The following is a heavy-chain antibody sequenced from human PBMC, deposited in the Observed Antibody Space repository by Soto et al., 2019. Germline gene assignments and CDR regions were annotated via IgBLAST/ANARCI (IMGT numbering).Heavy chain of an antibody. J-gene: IGHJ4*02. CDR3: ARSGPARYCSTTSCRVFDY. D-gene: IGHD2-2*01. Sequence: QVQLVQSGAEVKKPGASVKVSCKASGYTFTSYDINWVRQATGQGLEWMGWMNPNTGNTDFAQKFQGRVTMTRNTSISTAYMELSSLRSEDTAVYYCARSGPARYCSTTSCRVFDYWGQGTLVTVSS. CDR2: MNPNTGNT. V-gene: IGHV1-8*01. CDR1: GYTFTSYD.